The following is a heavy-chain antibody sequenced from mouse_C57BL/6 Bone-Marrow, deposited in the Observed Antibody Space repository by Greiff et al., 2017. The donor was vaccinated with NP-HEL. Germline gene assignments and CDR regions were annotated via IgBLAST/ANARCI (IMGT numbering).Heavy chain of an antibody. CDR3: ARQLRRWFAY. CDR2: IHPNSGST. Sequence: VKLQQPGAELVKPGASVKLSCKASGYTFTSYWMHWVKQRPGQGLEWIGMIHPNSGSTNYNEKFKSKATLTVDKSSSTAYMQLSSLTSEDSAVYYCARQLRRWFAYWGQGTLVTVSA. CDR1: GYTFTSYW. D-gene: IGHD1-1*01. V-gene: IGHV1-64*01. J-gene: IGHJ3*01.